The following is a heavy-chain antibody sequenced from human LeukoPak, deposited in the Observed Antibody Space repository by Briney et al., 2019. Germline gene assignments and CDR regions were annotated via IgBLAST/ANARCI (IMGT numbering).Heavy chain of an antibody. V-gene: IGHV3-23*01. CDR1: GFTFSSYG. CDR3: AKDHSYGQLFDY. Sequence: GGSLRLSCAASGFTFSSYGMSWVRQAPGKGLEWVSAISGSGGSTYYADSVKGRFTISRDNSKNTLYLQMNSLRAEDTAVYYCAKDHSYGQLFDYWGQGTLVTVSS. CDR2: ISGSGGST. D-gene: IGHD5-18*01. J-gene: IGHJ4*02.